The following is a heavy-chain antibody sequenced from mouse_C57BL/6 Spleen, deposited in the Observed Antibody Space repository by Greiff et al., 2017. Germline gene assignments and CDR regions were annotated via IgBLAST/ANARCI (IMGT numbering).Heavy chain of an antibody. Sequence: EVKLMESGAELVKPGASVKLSCTASGFNIKDYYMHWVTQRTDQGLEWLGRIDPDDGETKYAPKFPGKATITADPSSNTAYLQLSSLTSEDTAVYYCARQGGYLYYARDYWGQGTSVTVST. J-gene: IGHJ4*01. CDR2: IDPDDGET. D-gene: IGHD1-2*01. CDR3: ARQGGYLYYARDY. CDR1: GFNIKDYY. V-gene: IGHV14-2*01.